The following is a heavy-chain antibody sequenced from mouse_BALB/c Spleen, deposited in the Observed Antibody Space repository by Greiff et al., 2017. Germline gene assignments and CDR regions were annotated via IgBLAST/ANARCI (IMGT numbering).Heavy chain of an antibody. CDR2: ISSGGSYT. V-gene: IGHV5-9-4*01. CDR3: AREKYGNYGTGAMDY. J-gene: IGHJ4*01. D-gene: IGHD2-10*02. CDR1: GFTFSSYA. Sequence: EVMLVESGGGLVKPGGSLKLSCAASGFTFSSYAMSWVRQSPEKRLEWVAEISSGGSYTYYPDTVTGRFTISRDNAKNTLYLEMSSLRSEDTAMYYCAREKYGNYGTGAMDYWGQGTSVTVSS.